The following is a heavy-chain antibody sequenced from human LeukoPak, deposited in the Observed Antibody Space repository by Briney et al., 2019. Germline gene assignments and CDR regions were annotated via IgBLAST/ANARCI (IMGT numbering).Heavy chain of an antibody. CDR1: GGSFSGYY. CDR3: ARSGMTTVTTVDY. Sequence: SETLSLTCAVYGGSFSGYYWSWIRQPPGKGLEWIGEINHSGSTNYNPSLKSRVTISVDTSKNQFSLRLSSVTAADTAVYYCARSGMTTVTTVDYWGQGTLVTVSS. D-gene: IGHD4-11*01. V-gene: IGHV4-34*01. J-gene: IGHJ4*02. CDR2: INHSGST.